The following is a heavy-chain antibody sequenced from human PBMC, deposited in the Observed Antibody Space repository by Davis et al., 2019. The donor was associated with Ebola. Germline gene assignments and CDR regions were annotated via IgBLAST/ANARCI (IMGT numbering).Heavy chain of an antibody. CDR2: IYYSGST. D-gene: IGHD1-26*01. CDR3: ARLTWGEFDY. CDR1: GGSISSYY. Sequence: SETLSLTCTVSGGSISSYYWSWIRQPPGKGLEWIGYIYYSGSTYYNPSLKSRVTISVDTSKNQFSLKLRSVTAADTAVYYCARLTWGEFDYWGQGTLVTVSS. J-gene: IGHJ4*02. V-gene: IGHV4-59*08.